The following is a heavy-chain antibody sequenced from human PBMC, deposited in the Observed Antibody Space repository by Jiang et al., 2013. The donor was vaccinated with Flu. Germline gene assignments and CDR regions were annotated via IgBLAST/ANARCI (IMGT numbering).Heavy chain of an antibody. Sequence: PPGKGLEWIGSIYYSGSTYYNPSLKSRVTISVDTSKNQFSLKLSSVTAADTAVYYCARDSSGWFLFDYWGQGTLVTVSS. CDR3: ARDSSGWFLFDY. CDR2: IYYSGST. J-gene: IGHJ4*02. V-gene: IGHV4-39*02. D-gene: IGHD6-19*01.